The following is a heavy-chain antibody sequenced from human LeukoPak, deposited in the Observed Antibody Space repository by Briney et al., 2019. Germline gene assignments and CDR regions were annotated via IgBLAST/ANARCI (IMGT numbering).Heavy chain of an antibody. CDR3: ARGGYSSSWYGNWFDP. CDR2: IYTSGST. V-gene: IGHV4-4*07. D-gene: IGHD6-13*01. CDR1: GSSINVYY. Sequence: SETLSLTCTVSGSSINVYYWSWIRQPAGKGLEWIGRIYTSGSTNYNPSLKSRVTISVDTSKNQFSLKLSSVTAADTAVYYCARGGYSSSWYGNWFDPWGQGTLVTVSS. J-gene: IGHJ5*02.